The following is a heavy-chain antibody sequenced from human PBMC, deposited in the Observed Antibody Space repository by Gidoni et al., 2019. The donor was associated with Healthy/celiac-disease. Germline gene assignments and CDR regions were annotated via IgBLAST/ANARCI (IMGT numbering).Heavy chain of an antibody. V-gene: IGHV3-33*01. CDR1: GFTFSSYG. Sequence: QVQLVESGGGVVQPGRSLRLSCAASGFTFSSYGMHWVRQAPGKGLGWVAVIWYDGSNKYYADSVKGRFTISRDNSKNTLFLQMNSLRAEDTAVYYCAREEGSGWHPYYFDYWGQGTLVTVSS. CDR3: AREEGSGWHPYYFDY. D-gene: IGHD6-19*01. J-gene: IGHJ4*02. CDR2: IWYDGSNK.